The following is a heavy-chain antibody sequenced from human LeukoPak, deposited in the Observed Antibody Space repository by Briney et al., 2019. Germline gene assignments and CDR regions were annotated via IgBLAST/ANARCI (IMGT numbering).Heavy chain of an antibody. CDR1: GGTFSSYA. V-gene: IGHV1-69*05. CDR3: ARGLHYDFWSGYHYLDY. Sequence: SVEVSCKASGGTFSSYAISWVRQAPGQGLEWMGGIIPIFGTANYAQKFQGRVTITTDESTSTAYMELSSLRSEDTAVYYCARGLHYDFWSGYHYLDYWGQGTLVTVSS. CDR2: IIPIFGTA. J-gene: IGHJ4*02. D-gene: IGHD3-3*01.